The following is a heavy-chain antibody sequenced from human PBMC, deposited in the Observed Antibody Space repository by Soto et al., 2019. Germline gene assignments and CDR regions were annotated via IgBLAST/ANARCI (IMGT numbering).Heavy chain of an antibody. J-gene: IGHJ4*02. Sequence: GGSLRLSCAASGFTFSSYSMNWVRQAPGKGLEWVSYISSSSSTIYYADSVKGRFTISRDNAKNSLYLQMNSLRDEDTAVYYCARDQGSYSGYDYRGPFDYWGQGTLVTVSS. V-gene: IGHV3-48*02. CDR1: GFTFSSYS. D-gene: IGHD5-12*01. CDR2: ISSSSSTI. CDR3: ARDQGSYSGYDYRGPFDY.